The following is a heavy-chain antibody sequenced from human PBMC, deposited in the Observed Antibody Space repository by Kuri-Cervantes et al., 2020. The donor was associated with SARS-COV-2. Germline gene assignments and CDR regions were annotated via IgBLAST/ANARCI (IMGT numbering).Heavy chain of an antibody. J-gene: IGHJ4*02. CDR3: ARGSRIVDFDY. D-gene: IGHD2-15*01. CDR1: GYTFISNW. Sequence: ASVKVSCKASGYTFISNWIHWVRQAPGQGLEWMGIINPSGGSTSYAQKFQGRVTVTRDTSTSTVYMELSSLRSEDTAVYYCARGSRIVDFDYWGQGTLVTVSS. CDR2: INPSGGST. V-gene: IGHV1-46*01.